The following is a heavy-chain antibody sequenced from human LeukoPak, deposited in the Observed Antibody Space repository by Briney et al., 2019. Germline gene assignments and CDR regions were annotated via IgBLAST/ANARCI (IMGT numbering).Heavy chain of an antibody. CDR3: AKLEISSTSFFDY. Sequence: SETLSLTCAVSGYSISSGYYCGWIRQPPGKGLEWIGYIYYSGSTYYNPSLKSRVTISVDTSKNQFSLKLSSVTAADTAVYYCAKLEISSTSFFDYWGQGTLVTVSS. V-gene: IGHV4-30-4*08. CDR2: IYYSGST. J-gene: IGHJ4*02. D-gene: IGHD2-2*01. CDR1: GYSISSGYY.